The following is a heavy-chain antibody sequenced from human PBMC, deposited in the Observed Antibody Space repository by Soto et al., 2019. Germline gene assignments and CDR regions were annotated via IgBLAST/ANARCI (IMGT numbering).Heavy chain of an antibody. CDR2: INAGNGNT. Sequence: QVQLVQSGAEEKKPGASVKVSCKASGYTFTSYAMHWVRQAPGQRLEWMGWINAGNGNTKYSQKFQGRVTITKNTSARPAYMELSSLSSENTAGYYCARGLEGWGSRGDYWGQGTLVTVSS. CDR3: ARGLEGWGSRGDY. D-gene: IGHD3-16*01. J-gene: IGHJ4*02. CDR1: GYTFTSYA. V-gene: IGHV1-3*05.